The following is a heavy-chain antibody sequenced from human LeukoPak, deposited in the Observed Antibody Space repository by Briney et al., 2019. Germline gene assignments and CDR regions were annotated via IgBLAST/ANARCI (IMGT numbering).Heavy chain of an antibody. D-gene: IGHD3-22*01. CDR3: ARGGYYDSSGYALLDY. CDR2: IIPIFGTA. J-gene: IGHJ4*02. V-gene: IGHV1-69*01. CDR1: GGTFSSYA. Sequence: GASVKVSCKASGGTFSSYAISWVRQAPGQGLEWMGGIIPIFGTANYAQKFQGRVTITADESTSTAYMELSSLRSEDTAVYYCARGGYYDSSGYALLDYWGQGTLVTVSS.